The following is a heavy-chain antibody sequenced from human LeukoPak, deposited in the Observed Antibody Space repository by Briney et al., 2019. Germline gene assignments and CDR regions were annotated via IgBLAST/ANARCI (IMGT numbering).Heavy chain of an antibody. Sequence: GGSLRLSRAASGFTVSSNYIGWVRQAAGEWLGWVSFIYVGGSTYYADSVKGRFTISRDNSKITLYLHMNCLRADDAAVYYWARSMVRGNYYYYGMDVWGQGTPVTVSS. J-gene: IGHJ6*02. CDR2: IYVGGST. CDR3: ARSMVRGNYYYYGMDV. CDR1: GFTVSSNY. V-gene: IGHV3-53*01. D-gene: IGHD3-10*01.